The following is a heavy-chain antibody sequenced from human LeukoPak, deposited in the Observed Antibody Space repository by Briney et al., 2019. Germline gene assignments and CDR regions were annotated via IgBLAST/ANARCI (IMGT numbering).Heavy chain of an antibody. CDR1: GYTFTSYG. CDR2: MNPNSGN. V-gene: IGHV1-8*01. J-gene: IGHJ4*02. Sequence: ASVNVSCKASGYTFTSYGINWVRQATGQGLEWMRWMNPNSGNMTRNTSISTAYMELSSLRSEDTAVYYCARGLSIRMHSSGWYLNYWGQGTLVTVSS. CDR3: ARGLSIRMHSSGWYLNY. D-gene: IGHD6-19*01.